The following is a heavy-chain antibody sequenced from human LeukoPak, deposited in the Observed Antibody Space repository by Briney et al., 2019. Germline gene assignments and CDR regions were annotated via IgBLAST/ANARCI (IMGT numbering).Heavy chain of an antibody. V-gene: IGHV7-4-1*02. CDR2: MNTNTGNP. J-gene: IGHJ4*02. D-gene: IGHD3-10*01. Sequence: ASVKVSCKASGYTFTSYAMNWVRPAPGQGLEWMGWMNTNTGNPTYAQGFTGRFVFSLDTSVSTAYLQISSLKAEDTAVYYCARDTGFSMVRGILFWGQGTLVTVSS. CDR3: ARDTGFSMVRGILF. CDR1: GYTFTSYA.